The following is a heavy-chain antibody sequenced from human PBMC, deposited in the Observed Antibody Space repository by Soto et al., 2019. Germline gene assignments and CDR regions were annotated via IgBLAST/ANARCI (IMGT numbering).Heavy chain of an antibody. CDR1: GFTFGTFG. Sequence: EVQLVESGGGLVQPGGSLRLSCAAAGFTFGTFGLNWVRQAPGKGLEWLSYISKSSSTILYAYSVNVRFTISRDNAKNSLYLQMSRLRDEDTAVYYGARDANDYGYYFECWGQGTLVTVSS. V-gene: IGHV3-48*02. CDR2: ISKSSSTI. D-gene: IGHD4-17*01. J-gene: IGHJ4*02. CDR3: ARDANDYGYYFEC.